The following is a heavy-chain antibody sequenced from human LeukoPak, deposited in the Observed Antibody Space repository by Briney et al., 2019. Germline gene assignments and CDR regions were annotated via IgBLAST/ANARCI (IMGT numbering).Heavy chain of an antibody. D-gene: IGHD6-19*01. J-gene: IGHJ3*02. CDR2: ISAYNGNT. Sequence: WASVKVSCKASGYTFTSNGISWVRQAPGQGLEWMGWISAYNGNTDYAQKLQGRVTMTTDTSTSTAYMELRSLRSDDTAVYYCARERQDFGYSSGWYGAFDIWGQGTMVTVSS. CDR3: ARERQDFGYSSGWYGAFDI. CDR1: GYTFTSNG. V-gene: IGHV1-18*01.